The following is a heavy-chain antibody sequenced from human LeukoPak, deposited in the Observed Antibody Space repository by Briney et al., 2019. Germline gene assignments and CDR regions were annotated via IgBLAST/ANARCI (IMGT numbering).Heavy chain of an antibody. CDR3: ARGRGKTNWFDP. V-gene: IGHV4-59*01. Sequence: PSETLSLTCTVSGGSISSYYWSWIRQPPGKGLEWIGNIYYSGSTNYNPSLKSRVTISVDTSKNQFSLKLSSVTAADTAVYYCARGRGKTNWFDPWGQGTLVTVSS. D-gene: IGHD3-10*01. J-gene: IGHJ5*02. CDR1: GGSISSYY. CDR2: IYYSGST.